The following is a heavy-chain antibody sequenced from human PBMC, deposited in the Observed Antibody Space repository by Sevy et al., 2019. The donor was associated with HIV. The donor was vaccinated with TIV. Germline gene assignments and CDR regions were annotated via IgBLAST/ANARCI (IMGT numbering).Heavy chain of an antibody. CDR3: ARRYCSSTSCYWEHWFDP. CDR1: GFTFSSYS. CDR2: ISSSSSTI. D-gene: IGHD2-2*01. Sequence: GGSLRLSCAASGFTFSSYSMNWVRQAPGKGLEWVSYISSSSSTIYYADSVKGRFTISRDNAKNSLYLQMNSLRDEDTAVYYCARRYCSSTSCYWEHWFDPWGQGTLVTVSS. V-gene: IGHV3-48*02. J-gene: IGHJ5*02.